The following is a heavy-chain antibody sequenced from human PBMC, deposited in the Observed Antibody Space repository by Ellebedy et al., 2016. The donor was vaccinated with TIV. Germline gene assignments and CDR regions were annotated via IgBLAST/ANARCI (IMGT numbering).Heavy chain of an antibody. V-gene: IGHV3-48*01. CDR1: GFTFSSFA. D-gene: IGHD2-15*01. CDR2: ISISGTTI. J-gene: IGHJ4*02. CDR3: ARGEVGYCRGGSCLAPSDH. Sequence: GESLKISCAASGFTFSSFAMNWVRQAPGKGLEWISDISISGTTIHYADSVRGRFTISRDNAKNSLFLHMNSLRAEDTAVYFCARGEVGYCRGGSCLAPSDHWGQGTLVTVSS.